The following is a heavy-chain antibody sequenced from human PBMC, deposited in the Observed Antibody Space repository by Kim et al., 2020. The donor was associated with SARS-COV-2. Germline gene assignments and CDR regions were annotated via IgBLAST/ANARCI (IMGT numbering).Heavy chain of an antibody. Sequence: GGSLRLSRAASGFTFSSYGMHWVRQAPGKGLEWVAVISYDGSNKYYADSVKGRFTISRDNSKNTLYLQMNSLRAEDTAVYYCAKGGYSYGYPHHYFDYWG. J-gene: IGHJ4*01. CDR2: ISYDGSNK. CDR3: AKGGYSYGYPHHYFDY. V-gene: IGHV3-30*18. CDR1: GFTFSSYG. D-gene: IGHD5-18*01.